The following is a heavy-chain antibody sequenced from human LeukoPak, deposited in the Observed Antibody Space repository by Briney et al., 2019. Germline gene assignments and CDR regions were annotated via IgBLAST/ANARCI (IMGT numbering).Heavy chain of an antibody. J-gene: IGHJ4*02. V-gene: IGHV1-2*04. D-gene: IGHD3-22*01. CDR3: ARGERITMIVVVMDY. CDR1: GYTFTGYY. Sequence: ASVKVSCKASGYTFTGYYMHWVRQAPGQGLEWMGWINPNSGGTNYAQKFQGWVTMTRDTSISTAYMELSRLRSDDTAVYYCARGERITMIVVVMDYWGQGTLVTVSS. CDR2: INPNSGGT.